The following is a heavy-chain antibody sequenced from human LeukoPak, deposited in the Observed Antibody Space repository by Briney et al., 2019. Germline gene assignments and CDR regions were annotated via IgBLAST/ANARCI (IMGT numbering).Heavy chain of an antibody. D-gene: IGHD3-3*01. CDR3: ARDYDFWSGYYIN. Sequence: SETLSLTCTVSGGSISSSSYYWGWIRQPPGKGLEWIGSIYYSGSTYYNPSLKSRVTISVDTSKNQFSLKLSSVTAADTAVYYCARDYDFWSGYYINWSQGTLVTVSS. V-gene: IGHV4-39*07. CDR2: IYYSGST. CDR1: GGSISSSSYY. J-gene: IGHJ4*02.